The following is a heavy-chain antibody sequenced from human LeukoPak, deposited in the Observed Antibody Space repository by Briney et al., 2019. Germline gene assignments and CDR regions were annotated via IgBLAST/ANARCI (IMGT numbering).Heavy chain of an antibody. Sequence: SVKVSCKASGGTFSSYAISWVRQAPGQGLEWMGGIIPIFGTANYAQKFQGRVTITTDESTSTAYMELSSLRSEDTAIYYCARVFARGGEISGSYYYYWGQGTLVTVSS. CDR3: ARVFARGGEISGSYYYY. J-gene: IGHJ4*02. D-gene: IGHD1-26*01. CDR2: IIPIFGTA. V-gene: IGHV1-69*05. CDR1: GGTFSSYA.